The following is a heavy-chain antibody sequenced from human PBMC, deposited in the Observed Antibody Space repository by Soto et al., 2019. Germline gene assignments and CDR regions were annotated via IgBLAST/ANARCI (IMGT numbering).Heavy chain of an antibody. Sequence: SETLSLTCTVSGGSISSYYWSWIRQPPGKGLEWIGYIYYSGSTYYNPSLKSRVTISVDTSKNQFSLKLSSVTAADTAVYYCARVALRMGSYYFDYWGQGTLVTVSS. CDR3: ARVALRMGSYYFDY. J-gene: IGHJ4*02. CDR1: GGSISSYY. D-gene: IGHD1-26*01. CDR2: IYYSGST. V-gene: IGHV4-30-4*01.